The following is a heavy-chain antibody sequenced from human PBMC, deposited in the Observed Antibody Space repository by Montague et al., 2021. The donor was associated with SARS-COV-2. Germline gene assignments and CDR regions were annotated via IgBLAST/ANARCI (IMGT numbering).Heavy chain of an antibody. CDR3: ARVGRQQLVRLSGMDV. J-gene: IGHJ6*02. CDR2: IYYSGST. V-gene: IGHV4-39*07. D-gene: IGHD6-13*01. Sequence: SETLSLTCTVSGGSIGSSSYYWGWIRQPPGKGLEWIGSIYYSGSTYYNPSLKSRVTISVDTSKNQFSLKLSSVTAADKAVYYCARVGRQQLVRLSGMDVWGQGTTVTVSS. CDR1: GGSIGSSSYY.